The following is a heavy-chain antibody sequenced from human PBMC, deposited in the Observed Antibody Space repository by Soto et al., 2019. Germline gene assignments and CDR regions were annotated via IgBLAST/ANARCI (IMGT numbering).Heavy chain of an antibody. D-gene: IGHD4-17*01. CDR3: ATHYAYGDYAFDY. CDR2: ISGSGGST. Sequence: GGSLRLSCAASGFTFSSYAMSWVRQAPGKGLEWVSAISGSGGSTYYADSVKGRFTISRDNSKNTLYLQMNSLRAEDTAVYYCATHYAYGDYAFDYWGQGTLVTVSS. CDR1: GFTFSSYA. V-gene: IGHV3-23*01. J-gene: IGHJ4*02.